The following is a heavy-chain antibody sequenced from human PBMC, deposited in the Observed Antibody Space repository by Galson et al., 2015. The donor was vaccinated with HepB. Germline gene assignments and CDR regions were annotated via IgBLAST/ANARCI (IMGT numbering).Heavy chain of an antibody. CDR3: ARIAGLQLPWGDDY. CDR1: GGSFSGYY. J-gene: IGHJ4*02. CDR2: INHSGST. V-gene: IGHV4-34*01. D-gene: IGHD2-2*01. Sequence: SETLSLTCAVYGGSFSGYYWSWIRQPPGKGLEWIGEINHSGSTNYNPSLKSRVTISVDTSKNQFSLKLSSVTAADTAVYYCARIAGLQLPWGDDYWGQGTLVTVSS.